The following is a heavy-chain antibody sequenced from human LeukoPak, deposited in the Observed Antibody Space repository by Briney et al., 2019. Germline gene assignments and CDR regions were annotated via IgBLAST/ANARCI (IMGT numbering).Heavy chain of an antibody. V-gene: IGHV3-23*01. CDR3: AKDEAVVGATTLAGYFDY. CDR2: ISGSGGST. Sequence: PGGSLRLSCAASGFTFSSYGMSWVRQAPGKGLEWVSAISGSGGSTYYADSVKGRFTISRDNSKNTLYLQMNSLRAEDTAVYYCAKDEAVVGATTLAGYFDYWGQGTLVTVSS. J-gene: IGHJ4*02. CDR1: GFTFSSYG. D-gene: IGHD1-26*01.